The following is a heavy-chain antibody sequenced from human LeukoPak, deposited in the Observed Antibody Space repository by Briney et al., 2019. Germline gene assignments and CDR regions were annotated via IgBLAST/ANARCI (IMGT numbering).Heavy chain of an antibody. CDR3: AAAPILRGEGGEHYKYGMDV. CDR1: GFTFSTYS. D-gene: IGHD2-2*02. J-gene: IGHJ6*02. Sequence: GGSLRLSCAASGFTFSTYSINWVRQAPGKGLEWVSYISTSSSSSTIYYADSVKGRFTISRDNSKNTLYLQMNSLRAEDTAVYYCAAAPILRGEGGEHYKYGMDVWGQGTTVIVSS. CDR2: ISTSSSSSTI. V-gene: IGHV3-48*01.